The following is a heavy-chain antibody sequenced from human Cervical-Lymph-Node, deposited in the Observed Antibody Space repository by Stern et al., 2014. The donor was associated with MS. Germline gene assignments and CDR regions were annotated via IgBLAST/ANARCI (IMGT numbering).Heavy chain of an antibody. Sequence: VQLVESGAEVKKPGASVNVSCKASGYTFSTYYIHWVRQAPGQGLEWMGIINPSGGSTIYAQNFQGRVTMTRDTSTGTVYMELSSLRSEDTAVYFCSRVKGGSLDYWGQGTLVTVSS. CDR1: GYTFSTYY. CDR2: INPSGGST. V-gene: IGHV1-46*03. J-gene: IGHJ4*02. CDR3: SRVKGGSLDY. D-gene: IGHD1-26*01.